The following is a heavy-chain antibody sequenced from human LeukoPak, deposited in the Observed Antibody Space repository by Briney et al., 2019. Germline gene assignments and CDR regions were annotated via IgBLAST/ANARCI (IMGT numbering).Heavy chain of an antibody. CDR1: GFTFSSYE. D-gene: IGHD4-17*01. Sequence: PGGSLRLSCAASGFTFSSYEMNWVRQAPGKGLEWVSYISSSGSTIYYADSVKGRFTISRDNAKNSPYLQMNSLRAEDTAVYYCARGGGLRRTFDYWGQGTLVTVSS. J-gene: IGHJ4*02. CDR2: ISSSGSTI. V-gene: IGHV3-48*03. CDR3: ARGGGLRRTFDY.